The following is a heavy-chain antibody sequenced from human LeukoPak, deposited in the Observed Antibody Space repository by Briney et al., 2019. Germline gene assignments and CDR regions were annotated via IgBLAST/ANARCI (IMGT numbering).Heavy chain of an antibody. CDR1: GFTFSSYS. CDR2: ISSSSSTI. J-gene: IGHJ3*02. Sequence: GSLRLSCAASGFTFSSYSMNWVRQAPGKGLEWVSYISSSSSTIYYADSVKGRFTISRDNAKNSLYLQMNSLRDEDTAVYYCARDEVLGWSPAFDIWGQGTMVTVSS. CDR3: ARDEVLGWSPAFDI. V-gene: IGHV3-48*02. D-gene: IGHD3-3*02.